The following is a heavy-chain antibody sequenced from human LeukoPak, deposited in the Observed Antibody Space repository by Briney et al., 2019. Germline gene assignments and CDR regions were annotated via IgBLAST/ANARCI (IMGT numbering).Heavy chain of an antibody. J-gene: IGHJ5*02. CDR2: INPNSGGT. Sequence: ASVKVSCKASGYTFTGYYMHWVRQAPGQGLEWMGWINPNSGGTNYAQKFQGRVTMTRDTSISTAYMELSRLRSDDTAVYYCARVRAIFGVVRPNWFDPWGQGTLVTVSS. CDR1: GYTFTGYY. V-gene: IGHV1-2*02. CDR3: ARVRAIFGVVRPNWFDP. D-gene: IGHD3-3*01.